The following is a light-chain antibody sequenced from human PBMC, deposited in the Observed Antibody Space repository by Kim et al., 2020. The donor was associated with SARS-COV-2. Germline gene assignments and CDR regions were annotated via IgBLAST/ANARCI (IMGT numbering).Light chain of an antibody. CDR3: QQYNNWPPWT. J-gene: IGKJ1*01. Sequence: ETVMTQSPVTLSVSPGERATLSCRVSQSVSSDLAWYQQKPGQPPRLLIYGASTRATGIPARFSGSGSETEFTLTISSLQSEDFAVYFCQQYNNWPPWTFGQGTKVDIK. CDR2: GAS. CDR1: QSVSSD. V-gene: IGKV3-15*01.